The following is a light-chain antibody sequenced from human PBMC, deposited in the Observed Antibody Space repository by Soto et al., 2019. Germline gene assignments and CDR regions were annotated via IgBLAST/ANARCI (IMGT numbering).Light chain of an antibody. CDR2: EVT. V-gene: IGLV2-14*01. CDR1: SGDIGSYNR. CDR3: SSYTNINTGACV. J-gene: IGLJ1*01. Sequence: QSALTQPASVSGSPGQSITISCTGTSGDIGSYNRVSWYQQHPGKSPKLIIYEVTDRPSGVSNRFSGSKSGNESSLTISGLQAEDEAEYYCSSYTNINTGACVFGTGTKVTV.